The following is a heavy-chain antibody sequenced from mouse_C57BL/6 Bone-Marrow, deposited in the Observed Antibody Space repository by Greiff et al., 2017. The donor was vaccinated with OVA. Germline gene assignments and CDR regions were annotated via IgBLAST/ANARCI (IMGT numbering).Heavy chain of an antibody. Sequence: VQLQQPGAELVKPGASVKLSCKASGYTFTSYWMQWVKQRPGQGLEWIGEIDPSDSYTNYNQKFKGKATLTVDTSSSTAYMQLSSLPSGDSAVYYCARAGTVVAEAYWGQGTLVTVSA. J-gene: IGHJ3*01. V-gene: IGHV1-50*01. CDR2: IDPSDSYT. CDR1: GYTFTSYW. D-gene: IGHD1-1*01. CDR3: ARAGTVVAEAY.